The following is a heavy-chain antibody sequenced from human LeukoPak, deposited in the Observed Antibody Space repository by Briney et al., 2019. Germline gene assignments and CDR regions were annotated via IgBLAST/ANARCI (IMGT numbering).Heavy chain of an antibody. CDR3: ARAGDVVVVAATDEWFDP. Sequence: GGSLRLSCAASGFTFSSYAMHWVRRAPGKGLEWVAVISYDGSNKYYADSVKGRFTISRDNSKNTLYLQMNSLRAEDTAVYYCARAGDVVVVAATDEWFDPWGQGTLVTVSS. J-gene: IGHJ5*02. CDR2: ISYDGSNK. V-gene: IGHV3-30*04. CDR1: GFTFSSYA. D-gene: IGHD2-15*01.